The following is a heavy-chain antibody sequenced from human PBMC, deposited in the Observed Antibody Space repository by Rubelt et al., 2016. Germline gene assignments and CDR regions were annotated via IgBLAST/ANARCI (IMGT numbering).Heavy chain of an antibody. CDR2: IIPILGIA. V-gene: IGHV1-69*04. Sequence: SWVRQAPGQGLEWMGRIIPILGIANYAQKFQGRVTITRDTSARTAYMELSSLRSEDTAVYYCAREDTTDRGWYDALDIWGQGTMVTVSS. J-gene: IGHJ3*02. D-gene: IGHD6-19*01. CDR3: AREDTTDRGWYDALDI.